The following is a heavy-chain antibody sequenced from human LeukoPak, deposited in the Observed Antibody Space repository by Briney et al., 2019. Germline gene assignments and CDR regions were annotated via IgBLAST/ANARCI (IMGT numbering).Heavy chain of an antibody. V-gene: IGHV1-69*13. D-gene: IGHD6-13*01. CDR3: AGAGIAAAGTSSWFDP. J-gene: IGHJ5*02. Sequence: ASVKVSCKASGGTFSSYAISWVRQAPGQGLEWMGGIIPIFGTANYAQKFQGRVTITADESTSTAYMELSSLRSEDTAVYYCAGAGIAAAGTSSWFDPWGQGTLVTVSS. CDR2: IIPIFGTA. CDR1: GGTFSSYA.